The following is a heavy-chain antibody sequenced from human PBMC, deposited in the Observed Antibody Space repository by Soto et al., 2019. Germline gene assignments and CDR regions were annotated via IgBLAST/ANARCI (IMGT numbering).Heavy chain of an antibody. J-gene: IGHJ4*02. CDR1: GFTFSDHY. CDR2: IKNKANSYTT. CDR3: TRVRVGSSCSSDY. D-gene: IGHD6-19*01. Sequence: EVQLVESGGGLVQPEASLRLSCAASGFTFSDHYMDWVLQAPGKGLEWVGRIKNKANSYTTEYAAPVKGRFNISRNDSKNSVFLQRNRPKTDHNAVYYWTRVRVGSSCSSDYWGQGILVTVSS. V-gene: IGHV3-72*01.